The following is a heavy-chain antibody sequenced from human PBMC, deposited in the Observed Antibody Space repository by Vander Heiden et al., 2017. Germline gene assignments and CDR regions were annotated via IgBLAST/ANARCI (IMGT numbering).Heavy chain of an antibody. CDR2: FDPEDGER. CDR1: GYPLTEVS. J-gene: IGHJ3*02. V-gene: IGHV1-24*01. CDR3: ATSTKIEGAFDM. D-gene: IGHD3-22*01. Sequence: QVHLVQSGAELKEPGASVKVSCKASGYPLTEVSIHWVRQAPGKGLEWMGGFDPEDGERIYAQKLQGRVTLTADTSADTAYMELSSLRSEDTAVYYCATSTKIEGAFDMWGQGTMVTVSS.